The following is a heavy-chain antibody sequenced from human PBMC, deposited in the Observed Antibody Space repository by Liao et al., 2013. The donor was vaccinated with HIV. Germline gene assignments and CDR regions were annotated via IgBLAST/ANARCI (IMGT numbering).Heavy chain of an antibody. D-gene: IGHD3-22*01. CDR3: ARENQYYYDSSGPRGAFHI. V-gene: IGHV4-39*07. CDR2: IYYSGTT. Sequence: QVQLQESGPGLVKPSETLSLTCTVSGGSVSSSSFYWGWIRQPPGKGLEWIGGIYYSGTTYYNPTLKSRVTISLDTAKNQFSLRLTSVTAADTAVYYCARENQYYYDSSGPRGAFHIWGQGTVVTVSS. J-gene: IGHJ3*02. CDR1: GGSVSSSSFY.